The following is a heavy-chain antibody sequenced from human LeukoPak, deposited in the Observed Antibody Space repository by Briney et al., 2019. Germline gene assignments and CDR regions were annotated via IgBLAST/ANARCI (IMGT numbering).Heavy chain of an antibody. J-gene: IGHJ5*02. CDR2: IYHSGST. CDR1: GYSISSGYY. V-gene: IGHV4-38-2*01. CDR3: ARSLVVVPAAIDWFDP. D-gene: IGHD2-2*01. Sequence: SETLSLTCAVSGYSISSGYYWGWIRQPPGKGLEWIGSIYHSGSTYYNPSLKSRLTISVDTSKNQFSLKLSSVTAADTAVYYWARSLVVVPAAIDWFDPWGQGTLVTVSS.